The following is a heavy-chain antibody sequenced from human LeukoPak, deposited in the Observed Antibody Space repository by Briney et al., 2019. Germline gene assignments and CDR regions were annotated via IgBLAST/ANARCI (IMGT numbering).Heavy chain of an antibody. CDR1: GGSISSGSYY. J-gene: IGHJ4*02. CDR2: IYTSGST. CDR3: ARVDYGDYVDY. D-gene: IGHD3-16*01. V-gene: IGHV4-61*02. Sequence: SETLSLTCTVSGGSISSGSYYWSWIRQPAGKGLEWIGRIYTSGSTNYNPSLKSRVTISVDTSKNQFSLKLSSVTAADTAVYYCARVDYGDYVDYWGQGTLVTVSS.